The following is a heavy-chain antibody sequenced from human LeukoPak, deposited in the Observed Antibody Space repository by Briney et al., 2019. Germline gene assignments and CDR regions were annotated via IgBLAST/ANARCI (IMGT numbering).Heavy chain of an antibody. CDR3: ARRAYSSRGYDL. Sequence: PSDTLSFTCAVSGYSFSRGYYWGWIRQPPGKGLEWIGSIYHSGSTYYNPSVKSRVTISVDTSKSQFSLKLSSVTAADTAVYYCARRAYSSRGYDLWGRGTLVTVSS. CDR1: GYSFSRGYY. CDR2: IYHSGST. J-gene: IGHJ2*01. D-gene: IGHD6-13*01. V-gene: IGHV4-38-2*01.